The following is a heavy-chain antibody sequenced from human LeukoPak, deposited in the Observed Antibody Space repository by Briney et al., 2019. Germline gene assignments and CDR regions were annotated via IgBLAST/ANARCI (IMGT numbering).Heavy chain of an antibody. V-gene: IGHV3-53*01. J-gene: IGHJ3*02. D-gene: IGHD1-26*01. Sequence: ETLSLTRSVSGGSISRSDYYWSWVRQAPGKGLEWVSVIYAGGSTYYADSVKGRFTISRDNSKDTLYLQMSSLKAEDTAVYYCARGRPNSGTTWGNAFDIWGQGTMVTVSS. CDR3: ARGRPNSGTTWGNAFDI. CDR1: GGSISRSDYY. CDR2: IYAGGST.